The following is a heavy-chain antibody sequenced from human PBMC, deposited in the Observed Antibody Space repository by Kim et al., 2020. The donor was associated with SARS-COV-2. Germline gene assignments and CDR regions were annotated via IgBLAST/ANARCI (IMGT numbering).Heavy chain of an antibody. Sequence: NYAPKLQGRVTTTTDPSTSTAYMELSSLRSDDTAVYYCARGVNFRIWAYDSWGQGTLVTVSS. J-gene: IGHJ4*02. V-gene: IGHV1-18*01. CDR3: ARGVNFRIWAYDS. D-gene: IGHD2-15*01.